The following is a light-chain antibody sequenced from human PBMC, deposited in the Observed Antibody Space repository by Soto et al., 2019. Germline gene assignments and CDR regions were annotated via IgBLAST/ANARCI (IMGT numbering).Light chain of an antibody. CDR1: QSVSSSY. Sequence: EIVLTQSPGTLSLSPGERVTLSCRASQSVSSSYLAWYQQKPGQAPRLLIYGASSRATGIPDRFSGSGSGTDFTLTISRLDPEDFAVYYCQQYDSSPSTFGQGTKLEIK. V-gene: IGKV3-20*01. J-gene: IGKJ2*01. CDR2: GAS. CDR3: QQYDSSPST.